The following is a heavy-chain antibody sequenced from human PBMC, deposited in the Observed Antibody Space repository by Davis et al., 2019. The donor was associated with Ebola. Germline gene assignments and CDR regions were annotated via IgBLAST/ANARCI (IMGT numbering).Heavy chain of an antibody. CDR1: GGSISTTSYY. CDR3: ARGSYWTPTVTTYYYYGMDV. V-gene: IGHV4-39*01. CDR2: IFYTGST. D-gene: IGHD4-11*01. Sequence: MPSETLSLTCTVSGGSISTTSYYWGWIRQPPGKGLEWIGSIFYTGSTYYNPSLKSRVTISVDTSKNQFSLKLSSVTAADTAVYYCARGSYWTPTVTTYYYYGMDVWGQGTTVTVSS. J-gene: IGHJ6*02.